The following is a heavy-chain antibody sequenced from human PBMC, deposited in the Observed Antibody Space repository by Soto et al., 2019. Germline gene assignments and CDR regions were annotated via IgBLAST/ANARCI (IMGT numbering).Heavy chain of an antibody. V-gene: IGHV1-18*01. CDR3: ARGGGAHYRFDP. CDR1: GYTFASYY. D-gene: IGHD1-26*01. J-gene: IGHJ5*02. CDR2: INPFNGNT. Sequence: GASVKVSCKASGYTFASYYITWMRQTPGRGPEWVGWINPFNGNTNYAQRFQGRVTMTTDTSTSTVYMDLRSLRPDDTAVYYCARGGGAHYRFDPWGQGTLVTVSS.